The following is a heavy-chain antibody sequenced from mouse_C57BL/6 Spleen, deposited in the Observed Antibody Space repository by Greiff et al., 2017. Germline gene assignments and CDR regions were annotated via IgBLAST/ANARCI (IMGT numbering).Heavy chain of an antibody. CDR2: IYPGDGDT. D-gene: IGHD1-1*01. CDR1: GYAFSSYW. V-gene: IGHV1-80*01. J-gene: IGHJ2*01. Sequence: QVQLQQSGAELVKPGASVKISCKASGYAFSSYWMNWVKQRPGKGLEWIGQIYPGDGDTNYNGKFKGKATLTADKPSSTAYMQLSSLTSEDSAVYFWSRSCDCGSKVLDVWGQGTTLTVSS. CDR3: SRSCDCGSKVLDV.